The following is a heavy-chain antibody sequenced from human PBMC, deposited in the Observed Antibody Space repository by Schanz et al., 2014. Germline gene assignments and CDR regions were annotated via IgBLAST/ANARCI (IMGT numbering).Heavy chain of an antibody. V-gene: IGHV3-23*01. J-gene: IGHJ6*02. Sequence: EVQLLESGGGLVRPGGSLRLSCAASGFTFSNYAMSWVRQAPGKGLEWVSSISHSGGSKYYADSVKGRFTISRDNSENTLYLQMNSLSADDTAVYYCAKARRKSNCSGGRCFHYSYYGMDVWGQGTTVTVSS. CDR1: GFTFSNYA. D-gene: IGHD2-15*01. CDR3: AKARRKSNCSGGRCFHYSYYGMDV. CDR2: ISHSGGSK.